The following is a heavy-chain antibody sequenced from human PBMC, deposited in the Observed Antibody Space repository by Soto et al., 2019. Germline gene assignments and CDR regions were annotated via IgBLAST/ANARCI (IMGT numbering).Heavy chain of an antibody. D-gene: IGHD2-21*02. J-gene: IGHJ3*02. V-gene: IGHV3-30-3*01. CDR1: GFTLSSSG. CDR3: AIDCGWTWGGGDFDDAFGI. CDR2: ISYDGSNK. Sequence: GGSMRIASAASGFTLSSSGVHGVRQDPGKGLEWVAVISYDGSNKYYADSVKGRFTISRDNSKNTLYLQMNSLRAEDTAVYYCAIDCGWTWGGGDFDDAFGICGQGTMGTGSS.